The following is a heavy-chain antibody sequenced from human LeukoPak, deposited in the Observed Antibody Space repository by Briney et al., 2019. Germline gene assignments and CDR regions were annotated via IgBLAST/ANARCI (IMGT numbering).Heavy chain of an antibody. Sequence: GASVKVSCKASGYTFTSYGISWVGQAPGKGLEWMGWISAYNGNTNYAQKLQGRVTMTTDTSTSTAYMELRSLRSDDTAVYYCARDSESGYDDAFDIWGQGTMVTVSS. CDR1: GYTFTSYG. V-gene: IGHV1-18*01. J-gene: IGHJ3*02. CDR3: ARDSESGYDDAFDI. D-gene: IGHD5-12*01. CDR2: ISAYNGNT.